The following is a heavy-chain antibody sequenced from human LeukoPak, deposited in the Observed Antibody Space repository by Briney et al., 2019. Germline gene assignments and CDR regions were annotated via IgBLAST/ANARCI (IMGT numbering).Heavy chain of an antibody. CDR2: IIPIFGAA. V-gene: IGHV1-69*13. CDR1: VGTFSSYA. J-gene: IGHJ6*04. CDR3: ARGANYAILPGYYPLHYYYYGMDV. Sequence: GASVRGSCKASVGTFSSYAISWVRQAPGQGLEWMGGIIPIFGAANYAQKFQGRVTITADESTSTAYMELSSLRSEDTAVYYCARGANYAILPGYYPLHYYYYGMDVWGKGTTVTVSS. D-gene: IGHD3-9*01.